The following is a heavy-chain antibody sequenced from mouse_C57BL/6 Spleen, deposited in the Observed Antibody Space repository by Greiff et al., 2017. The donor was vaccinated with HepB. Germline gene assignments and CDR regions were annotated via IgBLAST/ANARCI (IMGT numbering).Heavy chain of an antibody. Sequence: QVHVKQPGAELVRPGSSVKLSCKASGYTFTSYWMHWVKQRPIQGLEWIGNIDPSDSETHYNQKFKDKATLTVDKSSSTAYMQLSSLTSEDSAVYYCARKGYGSREDAMDYWGQGTSVTVSS. CDR3: ARKGYGSREDAMDY. CDR1: GYTFTSYW. V-gene: IGHV1-52*01. D-gene: IGHD1-1*01. CDR2: IDPSDSET. J-gene: IGHJ4*01.